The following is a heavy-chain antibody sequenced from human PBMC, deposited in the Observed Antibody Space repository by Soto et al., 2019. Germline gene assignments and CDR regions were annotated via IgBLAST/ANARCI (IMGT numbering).Heavy chain of an antibody. D-gene: IGHD6-19*01. Sequence: QVKLQQSGQGLVKPSETLSLTCAVSGASINDNNWWSWVRQTPGKGLEWIGEVVHWGTTNYNPTLRSRVTISMDKPNNQISLALSSVTAADSALYYCARHIGVTGTRGFDYWGQGTLVTVSS. CDR2: VVHWGTT. V-gene: IGHV4-4*02. J-gene: IGHJ4*02. CDR1: GASINDNNW. CDR3: ARHIGVTGTRGFDY.